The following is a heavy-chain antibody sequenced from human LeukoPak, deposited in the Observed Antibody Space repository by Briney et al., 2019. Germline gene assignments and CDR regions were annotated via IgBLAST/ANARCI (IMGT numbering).Heavy chain of an antibody. CDR1: GGSISSSSYY. Sequence: SETLSLTCTVSGGSISSSSYYWGWIRQPPGKGLEWIGRIYTSGSTNYNPSLKSRVTMSVDTSKNQFSLKLSSVTAADTAVYYCARELYDFWSGYPFGYYYYMDVWGKGTTVTVSS. J-gene: IGHJ6*03. CDR3: ARELYDFWSGYPFGYYYYMDV. CDR2: IYTSGST. V-gene: IGHV4-39*07. D-gene: IGHD3-3*01.